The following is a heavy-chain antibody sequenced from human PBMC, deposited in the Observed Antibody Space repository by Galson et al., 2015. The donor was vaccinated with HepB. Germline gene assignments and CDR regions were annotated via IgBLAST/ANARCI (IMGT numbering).Heavy chain of an antibody. CDR1: GFSFSSYA. V-gene: IGHV3-30-3*01. D-gene: IGHD3-3*01. J-gene: IGHJ4*02. Sequence: SLRLSCAASGFSFSSYAMHWVRQAPGKGLDWVAVISYDGTNKYYADSVKGRFTVSRDYSKNTLYLQMNSLTTEDTAVYYCAREYDFWSGYYLDYWGQGTLVTVSS. CDR3: AREYDFWSGYYLDY. CDR2: ISYDGTNK.